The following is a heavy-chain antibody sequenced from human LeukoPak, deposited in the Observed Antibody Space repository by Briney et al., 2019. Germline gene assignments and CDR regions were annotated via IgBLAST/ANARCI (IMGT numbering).Heavy chain of an antibody. J-gene: IGHJ4*02. CDR2: INHSGST. CDR3: ARGFTIALCLDY. CDR1: GGSFSGYY. V-gene: IGHV4-34*01. D-gene: IGHD3-9*01. Sequence: SETLSLTCAVYGGSFSGYYWSWIRQPPGKGLEWIGEINHSGSTNYNPSLKSRVTISVDTSKNQFSLKLSSVTAADTAVYYCARGFTIALCLDYWGQGTLVTVSS.